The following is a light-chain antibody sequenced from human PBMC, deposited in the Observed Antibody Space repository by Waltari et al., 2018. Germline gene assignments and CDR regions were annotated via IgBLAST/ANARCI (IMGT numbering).Light chain of an antibody. CDR2: VNSDGSH. J-gene: IGLJ3*02. CDR1: SGYGGSV. CDR3: HTGGNGTWV. Sequence: LLLTHSPAASASLGASVTHTCTLSSGYGGSVIASLQQQPGKGPRYLMKVNSDGSHRKGDDIPDRFSASNSGTEYYLTISSLQSEDEADYYCHTGGNGTWVFGGGTKLTVL. V-gene: IGLV4-69*01.